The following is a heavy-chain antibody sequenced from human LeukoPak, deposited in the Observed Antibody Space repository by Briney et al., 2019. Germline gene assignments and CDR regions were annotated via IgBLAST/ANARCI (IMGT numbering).Heavy chain of an antibody. J-gene: IGHJ3*02. Sequence: GGSLRLSCAVSGFTLSTNYMNWVRQAPGRGLEWVSVIYSGGTTYYADSVKGRFTISRDNSKNTLFLQMNSLRAEDTAVYYCAKGLNAYGSGSYSHLDAFDMWGQGTMVTVSS. CDR2: IYSGGTT. V-gene: IGHV3-53*01. D-gene: IGHD3-10*01. CDR1: GFTLSTNY. CDR3: AKGLNAYGSGSYSHLDAFDM.